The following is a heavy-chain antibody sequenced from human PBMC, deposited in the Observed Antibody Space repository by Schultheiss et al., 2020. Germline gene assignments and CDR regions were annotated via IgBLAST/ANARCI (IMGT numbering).Heavy chain of an antibody. D-gene: IGHD6-6*01. CDR1: GGSISSGDYY. V-gene: IGHV4-39*01. CDR3: ARSVGFEYSSSASSYYFDF. J-gene: IGHJ4*02. CDR2: IYYSGTT. Sequence: SETLSLTCTVSGGSISSGDYYWSWIRQPPGKGLEWIGSIYYSGTTYYNPSLKSRVTISVDPSKRQFSLKLSSVTAADTAVYFCARSVGFEYSSSASSYYFDFWGQGALVTVSS.